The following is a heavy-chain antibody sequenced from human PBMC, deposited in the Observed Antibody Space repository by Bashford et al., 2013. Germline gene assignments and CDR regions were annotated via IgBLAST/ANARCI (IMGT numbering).Heavy chain of an antibody. Sequence: SETLSLTCAVISSSYYWVWIRQSPEKGLEWIGSIYYGGNTRYNPSLKSRITISVDTSKNHFSLNLSSLTAADTAMYYCARHRVPHPGVATPHWFDSWGQGTLVTVSS. CDR2: IYYGGNT. D-gene: IGHD5-12*01. V-gene: IGHV4-38-2*01. CDR3: ARHRVPHPGVATPHWFDS. CDR1: SSSYY. J-gene: IGHJ5*01.